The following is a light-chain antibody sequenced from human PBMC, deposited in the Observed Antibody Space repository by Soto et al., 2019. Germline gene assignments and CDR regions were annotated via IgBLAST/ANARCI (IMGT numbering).Light chain of an antibody. V-gene: IGLV2-14*01. CDR2: EVS. CDR1: SSDVGGFDF. Sequence: QSVLAQPASVSGSPGQSITISCTGTSSDVGGFDFVSWFQRHPGKAPKLLIYEVSRRPSGISNRFSGSKTVNTASLTISGLQAEDDVEYFCSSYISTSSLFVFGTGPKVTVL. J-gene: IGLJ1*01. CDR3: SSYISTSSLFV.